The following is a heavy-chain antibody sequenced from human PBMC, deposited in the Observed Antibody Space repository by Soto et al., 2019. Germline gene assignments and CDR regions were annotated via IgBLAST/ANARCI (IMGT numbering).Heavy chain of an antibody. V-gene: IGHV5-51*01. CDR3: ARGWASRAPFAY. CDR1: GGKFISYW. Sequence: WESLRISNKGAGGKFISYWIGWVRQMPGKGLEWMGIIYPGDSDTRYSPSFQGQVTISADKSISTAYRQWSSLKASDTAMYSCARGWASRAPFAYWGQGTLVTVSS. D-gene: IGHD6-6*01. J-gene: IGHJ4*02. CDR2: IYPGDSDT.